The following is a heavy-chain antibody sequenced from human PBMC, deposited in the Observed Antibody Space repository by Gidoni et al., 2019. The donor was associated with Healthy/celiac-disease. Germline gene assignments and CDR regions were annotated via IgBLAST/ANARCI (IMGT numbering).Heavy chain of an antibody. Sequence: EVQLVESGGGLVKPGGSRRLSCAASGFTFSSYSMNWVRQAPGKGLEWVSSISSSSSYIYYADSVKGRFTISRDNAKNSLYLQMNSLRAEDTAVYYCARVGGYVDTAMVPLDAFDIWGQGTMVTVSS. D-gene: IGHD5-18*01. V-gene: IGHV3-21*01. CDR1: GFTFSSYS. CDR2: ISSSSSYI. J-gene: IGHJ3*02. CDR3: ARVGGYVDTAMVPLDAFDI.